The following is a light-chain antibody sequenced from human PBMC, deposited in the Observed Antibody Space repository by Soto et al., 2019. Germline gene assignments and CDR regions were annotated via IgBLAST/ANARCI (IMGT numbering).Light chain of an antibody. CDR2: AAS. V-gene: IGKV1-39*01. CDR1: QNIGKY. Sequence: DIQMTQSPSSQSAVVGDRVTITCRASQNIGKYLNWYQQKPGKAPNLLIYAASSLQSGVPPRFSGSGSGTDVTLTISSLQPEDFATDYCEQSYATPYTFGQGTKLEIK. CDR3: EQSYATPYT. J-gene: IGKJ2*01.